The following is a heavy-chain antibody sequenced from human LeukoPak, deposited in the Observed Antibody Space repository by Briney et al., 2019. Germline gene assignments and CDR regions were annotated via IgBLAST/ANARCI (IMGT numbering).Heavy chain of an antibody. V-gene: IGHV4-61*01. CDR3: ARSVLRYFDWLSKPYYFDY. CDR1: AGSVSSGSYY. J-gene: IGHJ4*02. Sequence: SETLSLTCTVSAGSVSSGSYYWSWIRQPPGKGLEWIGYIYYSGSTNYNPSLKSRVTISVDTSKNQFSLKLSSVTAADTAVYYCARSVLRYFDWLSKPYYFDYWGQGTLVTVSS. CDR2: IYYSGST. D-gene: IGHD3-9*01.